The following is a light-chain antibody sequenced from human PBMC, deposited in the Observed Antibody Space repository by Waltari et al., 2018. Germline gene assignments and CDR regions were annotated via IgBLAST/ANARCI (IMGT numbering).Light chain of an antibody. Sequence: EIVLTQSPAILSLSPGDRATLSCRARESVGDSLAWYHQKPGQSPRLLIYDASPRATGIPARLSASGTGTDFTLAISSLEPEDFAVYVCQQRHTWPRTFGQGAKVEIK. V-gene: IGKV3-11*01. CDR3: QQRHTWPRT. CDR1: ESVGDS. CDR2: DAS. J-gene: IGKJ1*01.